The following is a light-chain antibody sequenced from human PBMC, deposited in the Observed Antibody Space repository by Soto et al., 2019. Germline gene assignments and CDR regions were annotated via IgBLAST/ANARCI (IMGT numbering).Light chain of an antibody. CDR3: QPYNNWPPIT. Sequence: EIVMTQSLATLSVSPGERATLSCRASQSVSSNLAWYQQKPGQAPRLLIYGASTRATGIPARFSGSGSGTEFTLTISSLQSEDFAVYYCQPYNNWPPITFGQGTRLEIK. V-gene: IGKV3-15*01. CDR1: QSVSSN. CDR2: GAS. J-gene: IGKJ5*01.